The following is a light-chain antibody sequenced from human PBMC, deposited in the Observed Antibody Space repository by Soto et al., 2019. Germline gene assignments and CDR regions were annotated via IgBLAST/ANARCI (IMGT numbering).Light chain of an antibody. Sequence: DIQMTQSPSSLSASVGDRVTITCLASQSITTYLNWYQQKPGKAPQLLIYAASSLQGGVPSRFSGSGSGRDFTLNITRLQSEDFATYYCQQSYSSSATMFGQGTKVDIK. CDR2: AAS. CDR3: QQSYSSSATM. CDR1: QSITTY. J-gene: IGKJ2*01. V-gene: IGKV1-39*01.